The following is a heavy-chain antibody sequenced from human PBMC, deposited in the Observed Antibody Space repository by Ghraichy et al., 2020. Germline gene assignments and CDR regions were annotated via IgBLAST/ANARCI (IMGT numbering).Heavy chain of an antibody. D-gene: IGHD6-6*01. J-gene: IGHJ6*03. CDR1: GFTFSSYW. V-gene: IGHV3-7*03. CDR3: ARVGGDSSSSSSYYYYMDV. CDR2: IKQDGSEK. Sequence: GGSLRLSCAASGFTFSSYWMSWVRQAPGKGLEWVANIKQDGSEKYYVDSVKGRFTISRDNAKNSLYLQMNSLKAEDTAVYYCARVGGDSSSSSSYYYYMDVWGKGTTVTVSS.